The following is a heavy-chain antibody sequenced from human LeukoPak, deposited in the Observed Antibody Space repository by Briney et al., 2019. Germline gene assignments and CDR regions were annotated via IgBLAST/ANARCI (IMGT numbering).Heavy chain of an antibody. V-gene: IGHV3-48*01. CDR3: AELGITMIGGV. D-gene: IGHD3-10*02. CDR1: GFTFGDYA. CDR2: ISSGSTTI. Sequence: AGGSLRLSCTASGFTFGDYAISWVRQAPGKGLEWVSYISSGSTTIYYADSVKGRFTISRDNAKNSLYLQMNSLRAEDTAVYYCAELGITMIGGVWGKGTTVTISS. J-gene: IGHJ6*04.